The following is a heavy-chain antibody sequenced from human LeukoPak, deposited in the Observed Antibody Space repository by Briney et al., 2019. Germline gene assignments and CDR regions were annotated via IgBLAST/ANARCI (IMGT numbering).Heavy chain of an antibody. CDR1: GGSISSSNYY. D-gene: IGHD3-3*01. J-gene: IGHJ5*02. CDR3: AGHAHYDFVTGLFDP. Sequence: SETLSLTCTVSGGSISSSNYYWGWLRQPPGKGLEWIGSIYYSGNTYYNSSLKSRVTISVDTSKNHFSLKLSSVTAADTAVYYCAGHAHYDFVTGLFDPWGQGTLVTVSS. CDR2: IYYSGNT. V-gene: IGHV4-39*01.